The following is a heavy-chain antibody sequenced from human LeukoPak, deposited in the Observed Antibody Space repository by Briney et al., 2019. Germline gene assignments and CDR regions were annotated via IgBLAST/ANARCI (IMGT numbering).Heavy chain of an antibody. CDR2: ISAYNGNT. V-gene: IGHV1-18*04. Sequence: ASVKLSCKSSSYTFTSYGISWVRQAPGQGLEWMGWISAYNGNTNYAQTLQGRVTLPTHTSTSTPYMELSSLRSDDTAVYYCARVDCSGGSCYFGDYWGQGTLVTVSS. J-gene: IGHJ4*02. CDR3: ARVDCSGGSCYFGDY. CDR1: SYTFTSYG. D-gene: IGHD2-15*01.